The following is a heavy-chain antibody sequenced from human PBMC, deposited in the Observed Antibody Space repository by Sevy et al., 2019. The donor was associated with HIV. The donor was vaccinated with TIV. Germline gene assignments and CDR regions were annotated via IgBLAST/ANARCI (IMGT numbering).Heavy chain of an antibody. J-gene: IGHJ5*02. CDR3: ARAPIAARRESWFDP. CDR1: GGTFSSYA. CDR2: IIPIFGTA. V-gene: IGHV1-69*13. Sequence: ASVKVSCKASGGTFSSYAISWVRQAPGQGLEWMGGIIPIFGTANYAQKFQGRVTITADESTSTAYMELSSLRSEDTAVYYCARAPIAARRESWFDPWGQGTLVTVSS. D-gene: IGHD6-6*01.